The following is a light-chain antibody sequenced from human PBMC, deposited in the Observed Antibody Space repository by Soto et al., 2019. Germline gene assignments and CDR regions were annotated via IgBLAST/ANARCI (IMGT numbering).Light chain of an antibody. CDR2: DAS. CDR1: QDISNY. J-gene: IGKJ4*01. Sequence: DIQMTQSPSTLSASVGDRVTITSQKNQDISNYLNWYQQKPGKAPKLLIYDASNLETGVPSRFSGSGSGTDFTFTISSLPPEDIATYHCQQYDNLPPTFGGGTKVEIK. V-gene: IGKV1-33*01. CDR3: QQYDNLPPT.